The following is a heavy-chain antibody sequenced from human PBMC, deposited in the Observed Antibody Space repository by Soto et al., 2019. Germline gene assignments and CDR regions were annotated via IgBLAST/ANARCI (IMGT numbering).Heavy chain of an antibody. CDR3: AKDLQFSGWLSAQTFDY. D-gene: IGHD6-19*01. J-gene: IGHJ4*02. CDR2: IWYDGNNK. V-gene: IGHV3-33*06. Sequence: GGSLRLSCAASGFTFSSYGMHWVRQAPGKGLEWVAVIWYDGNNKYYADSVKGRFTISRDNSKNTLYLQMNSLRAEDTAVYYCAKDLQFSGWLSAQTFDYWGQGTQVTVSS. CDR1: GFTFSSYG.